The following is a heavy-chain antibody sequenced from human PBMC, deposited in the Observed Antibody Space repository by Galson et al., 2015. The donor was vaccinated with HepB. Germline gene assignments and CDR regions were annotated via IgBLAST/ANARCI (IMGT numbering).Heavy chain of an antibody. CDR1: GFTFSSYG. D-gene: IGHD6-13*01. Sequence: SLRLSCAASGFTFSSYGMHWVRQAPGKGLEWVAVIWYDGSNKYYADSVKGRFTISRDNSKNTLYLQMNSLRAEDTAVYYCARELARAWRSSSWYSSPDYWGQGTRVTVSS. CDR2: IWYDGSNK. V-gene: IGHV3-33*08. CDR3: ARELARAWRSSSWYSSPDY. J-gene: IGHJ4*02.